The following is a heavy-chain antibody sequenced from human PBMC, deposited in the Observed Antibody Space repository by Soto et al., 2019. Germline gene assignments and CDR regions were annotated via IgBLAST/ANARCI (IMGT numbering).Heavy chain of an antibody. V-gene: IGHV1-69*13. CDR2: IIPIFGTA. D-gene: IGHD1-26*01. J-gene: IGHJ6*02. Sequence: RASVKVSCKASGGTFSSYAISWVRQAPGQGLEWMGGIIPIFGTANYAQKFQGRVTITADESTSTAYMELSSLRSEDTAVYYCARGSSGSYRHYYYYGMDVWGQGTTVTVSS. CDR3: ARGSSGSYRHYYYYGMDV. CDR1: GGTFSSYA.